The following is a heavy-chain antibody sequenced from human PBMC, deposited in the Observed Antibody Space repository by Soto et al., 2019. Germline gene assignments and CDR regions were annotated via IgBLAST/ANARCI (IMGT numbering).Heavy chain of an antibody. CDR2: ISGSGGST. V-gene: IGHV3-23*01. D-gene: IGHD2-15*01. CDR3: AKDQSDIVVVVAAPIDY. J-gene: IGHJ4*02. CDR1: GFTFSSYA. Sequence: GGSLRLSCAASGFTFSSYAMSWVRQAPGKGLEWVSAISGSGGSTYYADSVKGRFTISRDNSKNTLYLQMNSLRAEDTAVYYCAKDQSDIVVVVAAPIDYWGQGTLVTVSS.